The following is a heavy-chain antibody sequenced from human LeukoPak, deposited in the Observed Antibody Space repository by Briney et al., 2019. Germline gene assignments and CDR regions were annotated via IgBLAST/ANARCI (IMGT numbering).Heavy chain of an antibody. CDR3: ARDLRGYSYGDFDY. V-gene: IGHV3-11*06. J-gene: IGHJ4*02. CDR1: GFTFSDYY. Sequence: GGSLRLSCAASGFTFSDYYMSWIRQAPGKGLEGVSYISNSSIYTNYADSVKGRFTISRDNAKNSLYLQMNSLRGEDTAVYYCARDLRGYSYGDFDYWGQGTLVTVSS. CDR2: ISNSSIYT. D-gene: IGHD5-18*01.